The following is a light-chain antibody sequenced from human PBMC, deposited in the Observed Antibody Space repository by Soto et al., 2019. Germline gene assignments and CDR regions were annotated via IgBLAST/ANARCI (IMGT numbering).Light chain of an antibody. CDR3: QQYNNWPPLT. Sequence: EIVMTQSPATLSVSPGERATLSCRASQSVNSNLAWYQQKPGQAPRLLIYGASTRATGIPARFSGSRSGTEFTLTISSLQSEDFALYYCQQYNNWPPLTFGGGTKVEIK. CDR1: QSVNSN. V-gene: IGKV3-15*01. J-gene: IGKJ4*01. CDR2: GAS.